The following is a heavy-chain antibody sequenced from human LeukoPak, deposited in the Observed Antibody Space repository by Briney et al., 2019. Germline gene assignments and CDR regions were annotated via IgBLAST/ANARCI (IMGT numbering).Heavy chain of an antibody. V-gene: IGHV3-66*01. CDR3: ARDEYDILTGYPGDY. J-gene: IGHJ4*02. Sequence: GGSLRLSCAASGFTVSSNYMSWVRQAPGKGLEWVSVICSGGSTYYADSVKGRFTISRDNSKNTLYLQMNSLRAEDTAVYYCARDEYDILTGYPGDYWGQGTLVTVSS. CDR1: GFTVSSNY. D-gene: IGHD3-9*01. CDR2: ICSGGST.